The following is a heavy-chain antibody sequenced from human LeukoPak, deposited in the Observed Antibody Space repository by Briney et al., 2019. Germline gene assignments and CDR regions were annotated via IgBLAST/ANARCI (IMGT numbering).Heavy chain of an antibody. J-gene: IGHJ3*02. Sequence: ASVKVSCKASGYTFTSYYMHWVRQAPGQGLEWMGIINPSGGSTSYAQKFQGRVTMTRDTSTSTVYMELSSLRSEDTAVYYCAREQEMGFGELGDDAFDIWGQGTMVTVSS. CDR2: INPSGGST. CDR3: AREQEMGFGELGDDAFDI. V-gene: IGHV1-46*01. D-gene: IGHD3-10*01. CDR1: GYTFTSYY.